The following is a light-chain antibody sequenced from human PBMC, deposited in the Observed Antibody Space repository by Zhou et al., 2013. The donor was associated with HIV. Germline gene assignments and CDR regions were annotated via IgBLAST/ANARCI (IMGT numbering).Light chain of an antibody. J-gene: IGKJ2*01. V-gene: IGKV1-27*01. CDR3: QQYNRVSYT. CDR2: FAS. CDR1: QDISNH. Sequence: DIQLTQSPSFLSASVGDRVTITCRASQDISNHLAWYQQRPGKVPNLLIYFASTLQSGVPSRFSGSGSGTEFTLTISSLQPDDFATYYCQQYNRVSYTFGQGTSLEMK.